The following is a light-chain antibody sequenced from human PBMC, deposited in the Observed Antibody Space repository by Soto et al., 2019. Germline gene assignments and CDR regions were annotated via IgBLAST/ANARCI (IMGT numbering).Light chain of an antibody. J-gene: IGKJ1*01. CDR1: QSISSW. Sequence: MTQSPATLSASVGDRVTITCRASQSISSWLAWYQQKPGKAPKLLIYKASSLESGVPSRFSGSGSGTEFTLTISRLQPDDFATYYCQHDNSYPWTFGQGTKVDVK. V-gene: IGKV1-5*03. CDR3: QHDNSYPWT. CDR2: KAS.